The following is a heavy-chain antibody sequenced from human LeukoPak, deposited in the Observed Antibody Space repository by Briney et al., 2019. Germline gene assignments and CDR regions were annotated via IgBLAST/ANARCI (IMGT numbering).Heavy chain of an antibody. Sequence: GGSLRLSCAASGFTFDDYAMHWVRQAPGKGLEWVSGISWNSGSIGYADSVKGRFTISRDNAKNSLYLQMNSLRAEDTALCYCAKDKGIYSGSYTGYFDYWGQGTLVTVSS. CDR1: GFTFDDYA. D-gene: IGHD1-26*01. CDR2: ISWNSGSI. CDR3: AKDKGIYSGSYTGYFDY. J-gene: IGHJ4*02. V-gene: IGHV3-9*01.